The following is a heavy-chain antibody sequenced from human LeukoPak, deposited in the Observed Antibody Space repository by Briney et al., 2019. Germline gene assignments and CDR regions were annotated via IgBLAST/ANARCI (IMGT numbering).Heavy chain of an antibody. CDR1: GGSISSYY. CDR2: IYTSGST. D-gene: IGHD2-2*02. CDR3: ARGAGYCSSTSCYNFGY. J-gene: IGHJ4*02. Sequence: SETLSLTCTVSGGSISSYYWSWIRQPAGKRLEWIGRIYTSGSTNYNPSLKSRVTMSVDTSKNQFSLKLSSVTAADTAVYYCARGAGYCSSTSCYNFGYWGQGTLVTVSS. V-gene: IGHV4-4*07.